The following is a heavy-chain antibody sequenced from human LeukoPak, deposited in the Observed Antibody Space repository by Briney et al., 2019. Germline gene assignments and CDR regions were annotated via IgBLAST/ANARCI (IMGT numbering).Heavy chain of an antibody. CDR3: ARGANTHFDY. Sequence: PGGSLRLSCAASGFTFSNYDMHWVRQATGKGLEWVSAIGTAGDTYYQGSVRGRFTTSRKNAKNALYLQMNSLTAGGTAVYDCARGANTHFDYSGQAILVTASS. D-gene: IGHD1-26*01. J-gene: IGHJ4*02. CDR2: IGTAGDT. V-gene: IGHV3-13*04. CDR1: GFTFSNYD.